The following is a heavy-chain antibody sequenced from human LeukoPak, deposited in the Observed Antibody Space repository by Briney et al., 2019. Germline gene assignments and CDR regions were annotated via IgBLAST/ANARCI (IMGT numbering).Heavy chain of an antibody. V-gene: IGHV3-48*04. J-gene: IGHJ3*02. Sequence: GGSLRLSCAASGFTFSSYSMNWVRQAPGKGLEWVSYISSSSSTIYYADSVKGRFTISRDNAKNSLYLQMNSLRAEDTAVYYCARVGVTYYYDSSGSLSGAFDIWGQGTMVTVSS. CDR3: ARVGVTYYYDSSGSLSGAFDI. CDR2: ISSSSSTI. D-gene: IGHD3-22*01. CDR1: GFTFSSYS.